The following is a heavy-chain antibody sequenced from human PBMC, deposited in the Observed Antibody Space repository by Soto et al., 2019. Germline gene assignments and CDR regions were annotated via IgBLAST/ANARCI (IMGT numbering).Heavy chain of an antibody. J-gene: IGHJ6*03. CDR3: ARGGPRSITIFGVVTYPSDVYYYYYMDV. CDR2: ISAYNGNT. Sequence: ASVKVSCKASGYTFTSYVISWVRQAPGQGLEWMGWISAYNGNTNYAQKLQGRVTMTTDTSTSTAYMELRSLRSDDTAVYYCARGGPRSITIFGVVTYPSDVYYYYYMDVWGKGTTVTVSS. V-gene: IGHV1-18*01. D-gene: IGHD3-3*01. CDR1: GYTFTSYV.